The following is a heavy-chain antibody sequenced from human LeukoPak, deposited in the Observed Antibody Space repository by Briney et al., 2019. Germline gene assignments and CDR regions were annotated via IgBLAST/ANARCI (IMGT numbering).Heavy chain of an antibody. Sequence: SETLSLTCAVYGGSFSGYYWSWIRQPPGKGLEWIGEINHSGSTNYNPSLKSRVTISVDTSKNQFSLKLSSVTAADTAVYYCAGYDSSGYYYHFDYWGQGTLVTVSS. CDR2: INHSGST. CDR1: GGSFSGYY. V-gene: IGHV4-34*01. CDR3: AGYDSSGYYYHFDY. J-gene: IGHJ4*02. D-gene: IGHD3-22*01.